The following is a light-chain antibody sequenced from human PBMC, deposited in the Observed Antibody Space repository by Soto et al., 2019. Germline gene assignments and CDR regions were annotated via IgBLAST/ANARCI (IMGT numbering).Light chain of an antibody. CDR1: QGISSW. V-gene: IGKV1-12*01. CDR3: QQAHSFPVT. CDR2: AAS. J-gene: IGKJ5*01. Sequence: DIQMTQSPSSVSAAVGDRVTITCRASQGISSWLAWYQQQPGRAPKLLIYAASTLQRGVPSRFSGSGSRTDFSLTISCLQPEDFATYYCQQAHSFPVTFGQGTRLEI.